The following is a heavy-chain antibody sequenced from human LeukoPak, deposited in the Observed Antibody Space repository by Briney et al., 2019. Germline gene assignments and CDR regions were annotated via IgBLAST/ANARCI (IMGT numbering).Heavy chain of an antibody. CDR3: VRDGPYYFDF. V-gene: IGHV3-74*01. Sequence: PAGGSLRLSCAASGFTFSGYWMHWFRQPPGKGLVWVSNINIDGSYTTYADSVKGRFTISRDNAKNTLYLQMNSLRAEDTAVYYCVRDGPYYFDFWGQGTLVTVSS. CDR1: GFTFSGYW. CDR2: INIDGSYT. J-gene: IGHJ4*02.